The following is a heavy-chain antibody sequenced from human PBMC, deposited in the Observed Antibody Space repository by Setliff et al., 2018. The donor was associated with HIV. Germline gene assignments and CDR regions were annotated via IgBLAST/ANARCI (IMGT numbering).Heavy chain of an antibody. CDR3: ARDWRHGYDLNFDY. D-gene: IGHD5-12*01. J-gene: IGHJ4*02. Sequence: GGSLRLSCAASGFTFNNYAIHWVRQAPGKGLEWVALISYDGSDKYYVDSVKGRFTISRDNAKNSLYLQMNSLRAEDTAMYYCARDWRHGYDLNFDYWGQGTLVTVSS. V-gene: IGHV3-30*04. CDR2: ISYDGSDK. CDR1: GFTFNNYA.